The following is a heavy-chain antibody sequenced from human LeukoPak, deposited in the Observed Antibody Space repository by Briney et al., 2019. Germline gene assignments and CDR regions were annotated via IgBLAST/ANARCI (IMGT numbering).Heavy chain of an antibody. CDR3: ARDLRATVTTEGY. D-gene: IGHD4-17*01. Sequence: ASVKVSCKASGYTFTGYYMHWVRQAPGQGLEWMGWINPNSGGTNYAQKFQGRVTMTRDTSISTAYMELSRLRSDDTAVYYCARDLRATVTTEGYWGQGTLVTVSS. CDR2: INPNSGGT. J-gene: IGHJ4*02. V-gene: IGHV1-2*02. CDR1: GYTFTGYY.